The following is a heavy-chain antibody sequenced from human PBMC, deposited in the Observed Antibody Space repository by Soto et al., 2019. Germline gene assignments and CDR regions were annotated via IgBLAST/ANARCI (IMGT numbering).Heavy chain of an antibody. Sequence: QVQLQESGPGLVKPSQTLSLTCTVSGGSISSGGYYWSWIRQHPGKGLEWIGYIYYSGSTYYNPSLKSRVTRSAETSKNQFSLKLSSVTAADTAGYYCARRGVVTPPGWFDPWGQGTLVTVSS. CDR2: IYYSGST. D-gene: IGHD3-3*01. V-gene: IGHV4-31*03. J-gene: IGHJ5*02. CDR3: ARRGVVTPPGWFDP. CDR1: GGSISSGGYY.